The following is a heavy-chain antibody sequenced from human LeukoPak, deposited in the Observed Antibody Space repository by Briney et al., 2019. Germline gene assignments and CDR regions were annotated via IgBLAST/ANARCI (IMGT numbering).Heavy chain of an antibody. V-gene: IGHV3-30-3*01. CDR2: ISYDGSNK. J-gene: IGHJ5*02. CDR1: GFTFSSYA. CDR3: ARGGDIVVVPAAIRSSGWFDP. Sequence: PGGSLRLSCAASGFTFSSYAMHWVRQAPGKGLEWVAVISYDGSNKYYADSVKGRFTISRDNSKNTLYLQMNSLRAEDTAVYYCARGGDIVVVPAAIRSSGWFDPWGQGTLVTVSS. D-gene: IGHD2-2*02.